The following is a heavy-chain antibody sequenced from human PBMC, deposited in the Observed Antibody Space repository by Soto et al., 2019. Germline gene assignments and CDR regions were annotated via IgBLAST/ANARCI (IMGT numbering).Heavy chain of an antibody. V-gene: IGHV3-23*01. J-gene: IGHJ4*02. CDR2: ISGDGVKT. CDR1: GFTFIDYA. Sequence: SGGSLRLSCAASGFTFIDYAISWVRQAPGKGLEWVSAISGDGVKTYYADSVKGRFTISRDNSKNTLFLQMNSLRDEDTAIYYCAKEMSHGRPYDYWGQGTLVTV. CDR3: AKEMSHGRPYDY.